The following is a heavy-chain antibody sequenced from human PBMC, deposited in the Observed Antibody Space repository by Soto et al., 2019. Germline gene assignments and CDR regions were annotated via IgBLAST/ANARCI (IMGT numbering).Heavy chain of an antibody. D-gene: IGHD2-15*01. Sequence: QVQLVQSGAEVKKPGASVKVSCKASGGTFSRYALSWVRQAPGPGLEWLGGIIPIFGTANYAKKFQGRVTITADESTSTAYMGVSSLSFADTAVYYWARSADGSGGSCYTNWFAPCFQGTLDPVS. V-gene: IGHV1-69*19. J-gene: IGHJ5*02. CDR3: ARSADGSGGSCYTNWFAP. CDR1: GGTFSRYA. CDR2: IIPIFGTA.